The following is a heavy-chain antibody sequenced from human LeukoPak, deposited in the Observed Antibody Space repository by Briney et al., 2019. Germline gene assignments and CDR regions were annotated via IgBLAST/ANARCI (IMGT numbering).Heavy chain of an antibody. CDR3: AREARATTQYYFDY. D-gene: IGHD1-1*01. V-gene: IGHV4-34*01. Sequence: SETLSLTCAVYGGSFSGYYWSWIRQPPGKGLEWIGEINHSGSTNYNPSLKSRVTISVDTSKNQLSLKLSPVTAADAAVYYCAREARATTQYYFDYWGQGTLVTVSS. CDR1: GGSFSGYY. J-gene: IGHJ4*02. CDR2: INHSGST.